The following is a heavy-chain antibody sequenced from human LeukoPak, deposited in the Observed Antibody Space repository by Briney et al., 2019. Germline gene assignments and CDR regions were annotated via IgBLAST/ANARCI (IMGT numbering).Heavy chain of an antibody. J-gene: IGHJ3*02. D-gene: IGHD2-21*02. V-gene: IGHV3-11*04. Sequence: GGSLRLSCAASGFTFSDYDMSWIRQAPGKGLEWVSYISGSGSTISYADSVKGRFTISRDNAKNSLYLQMNSLRAEDTAVYYCARVPGDGDAFDIWGQGTMVTVSS. CDR2: ISGSGSTI. CDR1: GFTFSDYD. CDR3: ARVPGDGDAFDI.